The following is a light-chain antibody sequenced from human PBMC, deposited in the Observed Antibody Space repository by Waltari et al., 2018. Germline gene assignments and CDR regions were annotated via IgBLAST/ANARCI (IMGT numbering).Light chain of an antibody. CDR2: GNR. Sequence: QSVLTQPPSVSGAPGQRVTISCTGSSSNIGAGYDVHWYQQLPGTAPKLLIYGNRNRPSVVPVRFSGSKSGTSASLAITGLQAEDEADYYCQSYDSSLSGLDVVFGGGTKLTVL. V-gene: IGLV1-40*01. CDR3: QSYDSSLSGLDVV. CDR1: SSNIGAGYD. J-gene: IGLJ2*01.